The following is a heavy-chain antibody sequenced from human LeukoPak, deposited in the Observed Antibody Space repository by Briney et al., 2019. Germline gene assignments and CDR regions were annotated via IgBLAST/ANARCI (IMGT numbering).Heavy chain of an antibody. CDR3: ARTYYGSGSYAKDHDY. V-gene: IGHV4-30-2*01. CDR1: GGSISSGGYY. CDR2: IYHSGST. D-gene: IGHD3-10*01. J-gene: IGHJ4*02. Sequence: SETLSLTCTVSGGSISSGGYYWSWIRQPPGKGLEWIGYIYHSGSTYYNPSLKSRVTISVDRSKNQFSLKLSSVTAADTAVYYCARTYYGSGSYAKDHDYWGQGTLVTVSS.